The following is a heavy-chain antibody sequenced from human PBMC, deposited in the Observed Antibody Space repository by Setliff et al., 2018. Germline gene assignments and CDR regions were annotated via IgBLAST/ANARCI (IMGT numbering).Heavy chain of an antibody. D-gene: IGHD1-1*01. CDR3: ARTGTYRYFDY. V-gene: IGHV4-39*01. CDR1: GGSISSGVYY. J-gene: IGHJ4*02. CDR2: IYYRGDT. Sequence: SETLSLTCTVSGGSISSGVYYWAWIRQPPGKGLEWIRRIYYRGDTYYNASLKSRLTLSVDTSKNQVSSNLRSVTAADTAVYYCARTGTYRYFDYWGQGTQVTVSS.